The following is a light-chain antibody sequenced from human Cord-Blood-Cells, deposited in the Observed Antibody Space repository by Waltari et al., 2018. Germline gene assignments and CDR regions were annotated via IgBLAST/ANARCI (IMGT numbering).Light chain of an antibody. CDR1: SSDVGSYNL. J-gene: IGLJ2*01. CDR3: CSYAGSSTLV. CDR2: EGS. V-gene: IGLV2-23*01. Sequence: QSALTQPASVSGSPGQSITTSCTGTSSDVGSYNLVSLYQQHPCKAPKLMIYEGSKRPSGVSNRFSGSKSGNTASLTISGLQAEDEADYYCCSYAGSSTLVFGGGTKLTVL.